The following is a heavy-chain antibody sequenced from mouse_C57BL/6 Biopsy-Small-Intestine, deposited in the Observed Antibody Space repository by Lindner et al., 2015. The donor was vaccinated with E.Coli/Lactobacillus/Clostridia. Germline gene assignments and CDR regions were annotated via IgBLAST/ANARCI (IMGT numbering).Heavy chain of an antibody. J-gene: IGHJ1*01. CDR3: ARGIPTTGLDI. CDR2: INPLDGNT. CDR1: GYTFSACG. D-gene: IGHD1-1*01. Sequence: SVKVSCKASGYTFSACGVTWVRQAPGQGLEWMGWINPLDGNTKYAQKFQGSVTMTMDTPTNTVYMELRSLSSDDTALFFCARGIPTTGLDIWGLGTMVTV. V-gene: IGHV1-84*01.